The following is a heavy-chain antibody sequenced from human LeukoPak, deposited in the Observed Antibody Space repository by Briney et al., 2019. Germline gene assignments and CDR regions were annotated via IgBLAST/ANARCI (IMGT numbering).Heavy chain of an antibody. Sequence: PGGSLRLSCAASGFTFSSYWMTWVRQAPGKGLEWVANLKEDGNEKYYVDPVKGRFTTSRDNAKNSLYLQMNSLRAEDTAVYYCARPLDVYYYMDVWGKGTTVTVSS. D-gene: IGHD1-1*01. CDR1: GFTFSSYW. CDR3: ARPLDVYYYMDV. CDR2: LKEDGNEK. V-gene: IGHV3-7*01. J-gene: IGHJ6*03.